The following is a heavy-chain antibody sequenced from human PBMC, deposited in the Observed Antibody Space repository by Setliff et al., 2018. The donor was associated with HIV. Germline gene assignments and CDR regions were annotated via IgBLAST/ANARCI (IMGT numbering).Heavy chain of an antibody. Sequence: PSETLSLTCTVSGGSISSSSYYWGWIRQPPGKGLEWIGSIYYSGSTYYNPSLESRVTISVDTSKNQFSLKLSSVTAADTAVYYCMIAVAADAFDIWGQGTMVT. CDR3: MIAVAADAFDI. V-gene: IGHV4-39*01. CDR2: IYYSGST. CDR1: GGSISSSSYY. D-gene: IGHD6-19*01. J-gene: IGHJ3*02.